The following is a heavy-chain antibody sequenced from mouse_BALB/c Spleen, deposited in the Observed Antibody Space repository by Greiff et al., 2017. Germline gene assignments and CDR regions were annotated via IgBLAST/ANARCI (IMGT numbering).Heavy chain of an antibody. Sequence: VHVKQSGAELVKPGASVKLSCTASGFNIKDTYMHWVKQRPEQGLEWIGRIDPANGNTKYDPKFQGKATITADTSSNTAYLQLSSLTSEDTAVYYCARYGNYEAYWGQGTLVTVSA. D-gene: IGHD2-1*01. J-gene: IGHJ3*01. CDR2: IDPANGNT. CDR1: GFNIKDTY. V-gene: IGHV14-3*02. CDR3: ARYGNYEAY.